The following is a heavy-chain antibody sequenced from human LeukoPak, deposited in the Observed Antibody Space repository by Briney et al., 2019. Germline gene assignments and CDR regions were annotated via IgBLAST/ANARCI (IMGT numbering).Heavy chain of an antibody. CDR3: ARCLTRRYFDY. CDR1: GGSFSGYY. J-gene: IGHJ4*02. Sequence: SETLSLTCAVYGGSFSGYYWSWIRQPPGKGLEWIGEINHSGSTNYNPSLKSRVTISVDTSKNQFSLKLSSVTAADTAVYYCARCLTRRYFDYWGQGTLVTVSS. V-gene: IGHV4-34*01. CDR2: INHSGST.